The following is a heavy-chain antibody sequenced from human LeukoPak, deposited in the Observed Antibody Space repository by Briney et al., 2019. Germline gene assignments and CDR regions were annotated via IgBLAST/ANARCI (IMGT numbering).Heavy chain of an antibody. CDR1: GGSIISSSYN. D-gene: IGHD2-8*02. Sequence: SETLSLTCTVSGGSIISSSYNWGWIRQPPGKGLEWIETIYYSGATYYNPSLQSRVTISVDTSKNEFSLKVNSVTAADTAVYYCARLPTGFPNWFDPWGQGTRVTVSS. J-gene: IGHJ5*02. CDR3: ARLPTGFPNWFDP. CDR2: IYYSGAT. V-gene: IGHV4-39*01.